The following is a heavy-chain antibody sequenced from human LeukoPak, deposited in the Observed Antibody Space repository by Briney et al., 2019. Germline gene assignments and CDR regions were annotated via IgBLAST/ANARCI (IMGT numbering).Heavy chain of an antibody. V-gene: IGHV3-23*01. CDR2: ISGSGGST. D-gene: IGHD3-16*01. J-gene: IGHJ4*02. CDR1: GFTFSSYG. CDR3: AKGRLIWGSIDY. Sequence: GGSLRLSCAASGFTFSSYGMHWVRQAPGKGLEWVSAISGSGGSTYYADSVKGRFTISRDNSKNTLYLQMNSLRAEDTAVYYCAKGRLIWGSIDYWGQGTLVTVSS.